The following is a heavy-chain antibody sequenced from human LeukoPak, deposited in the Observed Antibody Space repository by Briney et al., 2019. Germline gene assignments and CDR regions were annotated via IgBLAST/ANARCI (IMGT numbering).Heavy chain of an antibody. CDR1: GFTFSSYP. Sequence: AGGSLRLSCAASGFTFSSYPMTWVRQAPGKGLDWVSTIGDSGGNTFYADSVKGRFTISRDNSKNTLFLQMISLRAEDTAVYYCARDVGITVGATDYWGQGALVTVSS. V-gene: IGHV3-23*01. D-gene: IGHD1-26*01. CDR2: IGDSGGNT. CDR3: ARDVGITVGATDY. J-gene: IGHJ4*02.